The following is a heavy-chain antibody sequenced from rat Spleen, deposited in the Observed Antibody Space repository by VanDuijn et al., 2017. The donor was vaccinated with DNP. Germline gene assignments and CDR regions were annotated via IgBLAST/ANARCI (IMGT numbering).Heavy chain of an antibody. Sequence: EVQLVESGGGLVQPGRSLKLSCAASGFTFSNYGMAWVRQAPTKGLEWVASITNSGGSTYYRDSVRGRFIISRDNAKSTLYLQVDSLRSEDTATYYCARHEGLYSGFPDYFDYWGQGVMVTVSS. D-gene: IGHD4-4*01. J-gene: IGHJ2*01. CDR3: ARHEGLYSGFPDYFDY. CDR1: GFTFSNYG. V-gene: IGHV5S13*01. CDR2: ITNSGGST.